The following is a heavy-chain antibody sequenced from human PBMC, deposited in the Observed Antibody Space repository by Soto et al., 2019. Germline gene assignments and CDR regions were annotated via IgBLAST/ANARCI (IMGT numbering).Heavy chain of an antibody. D-gene: IGHD2-15*01. CDR3: ARGSRDCSGGSCFPLPTAEYFRH. CDR1: GGTFSTYV. V-gene: IGHV1-69*13. J-gene: IGHJ1*01. Sequence: SVKVSCKASGGTFSTYVFTWVRQAPGQGLEWMGGIIPMFGTANYAQKVQGGVTLIADESTSTVYMEVSSLRSEDTAVYYCARGSRDCSGGSCFPLPTAEYFRHWGQGTLVTVSS. CDR2: IIPMFGTA.